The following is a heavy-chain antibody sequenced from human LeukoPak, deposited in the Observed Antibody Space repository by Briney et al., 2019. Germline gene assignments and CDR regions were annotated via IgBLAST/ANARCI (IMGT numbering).Heavy chain of an antibody. CDR3: ARGEHYNIDY. V-gene: IGHV1-2*02. CDR2: INPQTGGR. CDR1: AYTFTAYD. D-gene: IGHD5-24*01. J-gene: IGHJ4*02. Sequence: GASVNLCCKASAYTFTAYDMDWVRQAPGQGLEWMGWINPQTGGRDYAPNLQGRVTMTRDTSISTAYMELSRLRSDDTAVYYCARGEHYNIDYWSQGTLVTVSS.